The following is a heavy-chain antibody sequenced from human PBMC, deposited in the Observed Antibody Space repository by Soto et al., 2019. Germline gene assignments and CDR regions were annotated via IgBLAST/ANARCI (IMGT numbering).Heavy chain of an antibody. CDR3: ARGYSGFGASRYFDY. D-gene: IGHD3-16*01. J-gene: IGHJ4*02. V-gene: IGHV3-9*01. CDR2: IGWNSYTI. CDR1: GFTFDNYA. Sequence: EVQLVESGGDLVQPGRSLRLSCAASGFTFDNYAMYWVRQAPGKGLEWVSGIGWNSYTINYADSVKGRFTISRDNAKNTLYLQMNSLRAKDTSFEYCARGYSGFGASRYFDYWCQGTLVTVSS.